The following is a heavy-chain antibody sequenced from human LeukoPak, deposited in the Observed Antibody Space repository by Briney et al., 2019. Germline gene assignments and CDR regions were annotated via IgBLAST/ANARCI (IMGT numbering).Heavy chain of an antibody. CDR1: GGSFSGYY. J-gene: IGHJ4*02. Sequence: PSETLSLTCAVYGGSFSGYYWSWIRQPPGKGLEWIGEINHSGSTNYNPSLKSRVTISVDTSKNQFSLKLSSVTAADTAVYYCAGGHVPKYWGQGALVTVSS. CDR2: INHSGST. V-gene: IGHV4-34*01. CDR3: AGGHVPKY.